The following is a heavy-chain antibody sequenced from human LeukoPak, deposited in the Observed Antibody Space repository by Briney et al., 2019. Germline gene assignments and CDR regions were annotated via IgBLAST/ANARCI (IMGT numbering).Heavy chain of an antibody. V-gene: IGHV3-48*03. J-gene: IGHJ4*02. CDR2: ISSTGLTI. CDR3: ARVHTSVTTLDS. CDR1: GFTFSSYD. Sequence: PGGSLRLSCAASGFTFSSYDLNWVRQAPGKGLEWISYISSTGLTIHYADSVKGRFTISRDNAENSLFVQMNSLRAEDTAVYYCARVHTSVTTLDSWGQGTLVIVSS. D-gene: IGHD4-17*01.